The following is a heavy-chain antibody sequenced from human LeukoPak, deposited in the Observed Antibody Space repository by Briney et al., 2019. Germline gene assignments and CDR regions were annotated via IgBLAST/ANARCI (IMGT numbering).Heavy chain of an antibody. Sequence: ASETLSLTCTVSGGSISGYYWSWIRQPPGKGLEWIGYIYHSGSTYYNPSLKSRVTISVDRSKNQFSLKLSSVTAADTAVYYCASGYYLYSFDYWGRGTLVTVSS. D-gene: IGHD3-10*01. V-gene: IGHV4-30-2*01. CDR2: IYHSGST. J-gene: IGHJ4*02. CDR3: ASGYYLYSFDY. CDR1: GGSISGYY.